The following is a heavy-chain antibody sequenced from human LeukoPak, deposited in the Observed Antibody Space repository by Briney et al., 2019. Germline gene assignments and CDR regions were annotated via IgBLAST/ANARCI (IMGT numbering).Heavy chain of an antibody. D-gene: IGHD6-13*01. CDR3: ARDRSSSWYKDFDY. CDR1: GYSISSGYY. J-gene: IGHJ4*02. Sequence: SETLSLTCSVSGYSISSGYYCGWIRQPPGKGLEWIASIYHSGSAYYKPSLKSRVTISVDASKNKCTLKLRSVTAADTAVYYCARDRSSSWYKDFDYWGQGTLVTVSS. V-gene: IGHV4-38-2*02. CDR2: IYHSGSA.